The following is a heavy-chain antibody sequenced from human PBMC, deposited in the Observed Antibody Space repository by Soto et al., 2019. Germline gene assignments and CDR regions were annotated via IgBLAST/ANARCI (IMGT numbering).Heavy chain of an antibody. Sequence: PSETLSLTCSVSGGSISSADHYWSWIRQPPGKGLEWMGYIYHSGNTHYNPSLKSRITISIDTSTNRFSLNLTSVTAADTAVYLCDRLRWEAEKNYFDTWGQGALVTVSS. J-gene: IGHJ5*02. V-gene: IGHV4-30-4*01. D-gene: IGHD1-26*01. CDR2: IYHSGNT. CDR1: GGSISSADHY. CDR3: DRLRWEAEKNYFDT.